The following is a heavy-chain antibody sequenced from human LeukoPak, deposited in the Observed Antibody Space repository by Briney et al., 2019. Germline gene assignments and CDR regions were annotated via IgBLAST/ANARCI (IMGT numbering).Heavy chain of an antibody. CDR1: GYTFTDYY. Sequence: ASVKVSRKASGYTFTDYYMHWVRQAPGQGLEWMGRINPNSGGTNYAQKFQGRVTMTRNTSISTAYMELSSLRSEDTAVYYCARDLTSGGSLPFFDYRGQGTLVTVSS. CDR3: ARDLTSGGSLPFFDY. D-gene: IGHD3-10*01. CDR2: INPNSGGT. V-gene: IGHV1-2*06. J-gene: IGHJ4*02.